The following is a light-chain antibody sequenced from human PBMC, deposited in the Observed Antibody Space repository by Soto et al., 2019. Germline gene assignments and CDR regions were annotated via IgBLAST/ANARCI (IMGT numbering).Light chain of an antibody. CDR2: DVT. V-gene: IGLV2-14*03. CDR1: SSDVGGYNY. J-gene: IGLJ1*01. Sequence: QSALTQPASVSGSPGQSITISCTGTSSDVGGYNYVSWYQHHPGKAPKLMIYDVTNRPSGVSNRFSGSKSGSTASLTISGLQAEDEADYDCSSYTSTSTLGVFGTGTKLTVL. CDR3: SSYTSTSTLGV.